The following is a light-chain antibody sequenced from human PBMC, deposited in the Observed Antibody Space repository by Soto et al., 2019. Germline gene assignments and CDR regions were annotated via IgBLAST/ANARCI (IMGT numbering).Light chain of an antibody. J-gene: IGKJ1*01. CDR2: GAS. CDR1: QSVSSSY. Sequence: EIVLTQSPGTLSLSPGERATLSCRASQSVSSSYLAWYQQKPGQAPRLLIYGASSRATGIPDRFSGSGSRTDFTLTISRLEPEDFAVYYCQQYRNWPRTFGQGTKVEIK. V-gene: IGKV3-20*01. CDR3: QQYRNWPRT.